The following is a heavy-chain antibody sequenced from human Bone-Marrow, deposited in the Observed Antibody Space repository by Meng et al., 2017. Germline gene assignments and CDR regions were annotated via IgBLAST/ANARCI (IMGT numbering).Heavy chain of an antibody. D-gene: IGHD6-13*01. CDR3: ARDRTSSWYLRIYYYFYGMDV. J-gene: IGHJ6*02. V-gene: IGHV1-69*05. CDR2: IIPIFGTA. Sequence: SVKVSCKASGGTFSCYAISWVRQAPGQGLEWMGRIIPIFGTANYVQKFQGRVTITTDKSTSTAYMELSSLRSEDTTVYYCARDRTSSWYLRIYYYFYGMDVWGQGTTVTVSS. CDR1: GGTFSCYA.